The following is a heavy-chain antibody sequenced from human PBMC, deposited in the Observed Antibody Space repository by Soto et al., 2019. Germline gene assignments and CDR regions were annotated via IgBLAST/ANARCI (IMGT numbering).Heavy chain of an antibody. CDR2: IFHSGST. CDR1: GGSIRSDNW. D-gene: IGHD2-2*01. J-gene: IGHJ6*02. Sequence: PSETLSLTCSVSGGSIRSDNWWSWVRQSPGKGLEFIGEIFHSGSTNYNPSLKSRVTISLDTSKNQLFLSLTSVSAADTAVYFCARMPFAYYSMDVWGQGTTVTVSS. CDR3: ARMPFAYYSMDV. V-gene: IGHV4-4*02.